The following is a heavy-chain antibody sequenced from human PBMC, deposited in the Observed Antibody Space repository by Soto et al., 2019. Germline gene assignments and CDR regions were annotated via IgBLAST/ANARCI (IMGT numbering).Heavy chain of an antibody. CDR2: INPSGGST. D-gene: IGHD2-2*02. CDR1: GYTFTSYY. Sequence: ASVKVSCKASGYTFTSYYMHWVRQAPGQGLEWMGIINPSGGSTSYAQKFQGRVTMTRDTSTSTVYMELSSLRSEDTAVYYCASSGQYCSSTSCYTAGIDVWGQGTTVTVSS. CDR3: ASSGQYCSSTSCYTAGIDV. J-gene: IGHJ6*02. V-gene: IGHV1-46*01.